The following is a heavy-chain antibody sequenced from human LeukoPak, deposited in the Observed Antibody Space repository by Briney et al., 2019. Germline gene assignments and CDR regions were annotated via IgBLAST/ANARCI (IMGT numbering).Heavy chain of an antibody. J-gene: IGHJ3*02. D-gene: IGHD1-7*01. CDR3: ANGMTGTTGAFDI. V-gene: IGHV3-30*18. Sequence: GGSLRLSCAASGFTFSSYGMHWVRQAPGKGLEWVAVISYDGSNKYYADSVKGRFTISRDNSKNTLYLQMNSLRAEDTAVYYCANGMTGTTGAFDIWGQGTMVTVSS. CDR1: GFTFSSYG. CDR2: ISYDGSNK.